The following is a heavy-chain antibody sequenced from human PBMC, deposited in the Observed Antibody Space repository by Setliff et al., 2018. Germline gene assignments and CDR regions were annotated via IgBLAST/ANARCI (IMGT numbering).Heavy chain of an antibody. J-gene: IGHJ4*02. Sequence: GGSLRLSCAASGFTVNTNYMTWVRQAPGKGLEWVSITYRDGSTYYAESVKGRFTLSRDSTKNTLSLQMNSLRVEDTAFYYCGTNSDSMHYIDFWGQGTLVTVS. D-gene: IGHD2-8*01. V-gene: IGHV3-66*01. CDR1: GFTVNTNY. CDR3: GTNSDSMHYIDF. CDR2: TYRDGST.